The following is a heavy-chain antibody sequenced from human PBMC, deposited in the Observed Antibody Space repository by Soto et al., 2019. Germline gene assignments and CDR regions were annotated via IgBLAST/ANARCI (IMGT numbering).Heavy chain of an antibody. D-gene: IGHD3-10*01. Sequence: SETLSLTCTVSGGSISSSSYYWGWIRQPPGKGLEWIGSIYYSGSTYYNPSLKSRVTISVDTSKNQFSLKLSSVTAADTAVYYCARGFEASRLLWFGELPHDNWFDPWGQGTLVTVSS. CDR1: GGSISSSSYY. CDR3: ARGFEASRLLWFGELPHDNWFDP. J-gene: IGHJ5*02. CDR2: IYYSGST. V-gene: IGHV4-39*07.